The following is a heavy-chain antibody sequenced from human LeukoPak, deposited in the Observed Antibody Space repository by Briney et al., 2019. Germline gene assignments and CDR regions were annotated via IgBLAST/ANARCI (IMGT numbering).Heavy chain of an antibody. CDR1: GFTFSSYG. V-gene: IGHV3-33*01. CDR2: IWYDGSNK. Sequence: GGSLRLSCAASGFTFSSYGMHWVRQAPGKGLGWVAVIWYDGSNKYYADSVKGRFTISRDNSKNTLYLQMNSLRAEDTAVYYCAREHDYGDSPGYYFDYWGQGTRVTVSS. D-gene: IGHD4-17*01. CDR3: AREHDYGDSPGYYFDY. J-gene: IGHJ4*02.